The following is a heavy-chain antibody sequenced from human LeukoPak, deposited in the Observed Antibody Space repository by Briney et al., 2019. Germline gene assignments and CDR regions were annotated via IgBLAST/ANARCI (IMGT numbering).Heavy chain of an antibody. Sequence: KPSETLSLTCAVYGGSFSGYYWSWIRQPPGKGLEWIGEINHSGSTNYNPSLKSRVTISVDTSKNQFSLKLSFVTAADMAVYYCARRGLYGLIYWGQETLVTVSS. CDR2: INHSGST. D-gene: IGHD2/OR15-2a*01. CDR3: ARRGLYGLIY. V-gene: IGHV4-34*01. J-gene: IGHJ4*02. CDR1: GGSFSGYY.